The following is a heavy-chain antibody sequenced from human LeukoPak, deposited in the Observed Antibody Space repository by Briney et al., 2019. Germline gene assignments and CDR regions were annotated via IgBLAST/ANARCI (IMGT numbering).Heavy chain of an antibody. CDR1: GVSFRDYT. V-gene: IGHV1-69*05. CDR3: ASRFTARQLVPADYYHMDV. J-gene: IGHJ6*03. Sequence: GASVKVSCKASGVSFRDYTINWVRQAPGRGLEWMGAIIPISGTTNYAQRLQGRVTLTMDDSATTAFMEMSSLRSEDTAVYYCASRFTARQLVPADYYHMDVWGKGTTVFVSS. CDR2: IIPISGTT. D-gene: IGHD6-13*01.